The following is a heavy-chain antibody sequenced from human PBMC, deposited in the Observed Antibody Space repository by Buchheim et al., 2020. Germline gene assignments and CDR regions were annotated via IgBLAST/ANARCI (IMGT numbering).Heavy chain of an antibody. CDR1: GGTFSSYA. Sequence: QVQLVQSGAEVKKPGSSVKVSCKASGGTFSSYAISWVRQAPGQGLEWMGIINPSGGSTSYAQKFQGRVTMTRDTSTSTVYMELSSLRSEDTAVYYCARDGYCTNGVCYSVPDYYYGMDVWGQGTT. V-gene: IGHV1-46*01. J-gene: IGHJ6*02. D-gene: IGHD2-8*01. CDR3: ARDGYCTNGVCYSVPDYYYGMDV. CDR2: INPSGGST.